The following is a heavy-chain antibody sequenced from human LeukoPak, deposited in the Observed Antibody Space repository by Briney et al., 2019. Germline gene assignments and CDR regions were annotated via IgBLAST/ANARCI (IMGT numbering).Heavy chain of an antibody. CDR1: GGSISGASIRGTTYY. CDR2: IYYNGHT. CDR3: ARGLGRGLRGVMGFDY. Sequence: PSETLSLTCTISGGSISGASIRGTTYYWGCVRQPPGKGLEWIGSIYYNGHTFFNPSLKSRVTMSLDTSRNQVSLKLSSVTAADTAVYYCARGLGRGLRGVMGFDYWGQGTLVTVSS. J-gene: IGHJ4*02. D-gene: IGHD3-10*01. V-gene: IGHV4-39*07.